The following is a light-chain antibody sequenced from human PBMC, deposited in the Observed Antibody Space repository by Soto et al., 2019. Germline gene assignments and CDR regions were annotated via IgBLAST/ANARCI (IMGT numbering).Light chain of an antibody. Sequence: EIVLTQSPATLSLSPGERATLSCRASQSVSSYLAWYQQKPGQAPRLLIYDASNRATGIPARFSGSGSGTDFTLTISGLQPEDFATYYCLQDCTYPPTFVQGTKV. CDR2: DAS. V-gene: IGKV3-11*01. CDR3: LQDCTYPPT. J-gene: IGKJ1*01. CDR1: QSVSSY.